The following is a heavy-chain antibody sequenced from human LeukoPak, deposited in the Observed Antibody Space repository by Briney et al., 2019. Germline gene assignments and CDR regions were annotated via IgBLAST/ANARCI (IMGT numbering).Heavy chain of an antibody. J-gene: IGHJ4*02. Sequence: SETLSLTCTVSGYSISTSYYWGWIRQPRGKGLEWIGSIYHSGNTYYNPSLKSRVTISVDTSKNQFSLKLNSVTAADTAVYYCARAGYGDSDFDYWGQGTLVTVSS. CDR2: IYHSGNT. D-gene: IGHD4-17*01. V-gene: IGHV4-38-2*02. CDR3: ARAGYGDSDFDY. CDR1: GYSISTSYY.